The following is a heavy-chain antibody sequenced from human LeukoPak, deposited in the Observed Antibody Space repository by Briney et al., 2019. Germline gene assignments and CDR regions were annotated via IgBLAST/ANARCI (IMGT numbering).Heavy chain of an antibody. V-gene: IGHV4-34*01. CDR1: GGSFSGYY. CDR2: INHSGNT. J-gene: IGHJ5*02. D-gene: IGHD3-10*01. Sequence: SETLSLTCAVYGGSFSGYYWSCIRHPPAKGLEWIGEINHSGNTNYNPSLKSRVTISVDTSKNQFSLKLSSVTAADTAVYYCAVNYGSGTLRWFDPWGQGTLVTVSS. CDR3: AVNYGSGTLRWFDP.